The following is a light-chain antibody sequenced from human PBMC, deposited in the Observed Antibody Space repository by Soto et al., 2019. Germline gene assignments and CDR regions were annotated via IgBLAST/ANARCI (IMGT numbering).Light chain of an antibody. CDR2: QTS. V-gene: IGKV3-11*01. CDR1: QYINTR. J-gene: IGKJ1*01. Sequence: ESVLTQSTATLSSFPGDRVTLSCRASQYINTRLAWYQHRPGQAPRRLIYQTSIRAAGIPARFSASGTGTDFTLTISDVQPEDFAVYYCHQRQSWPRTFGQRTKVDI. CDR3: HQRQSWPRT.